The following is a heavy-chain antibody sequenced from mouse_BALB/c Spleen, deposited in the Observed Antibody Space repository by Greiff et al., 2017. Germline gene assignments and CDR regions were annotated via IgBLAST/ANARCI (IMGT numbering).Heavy chain of an antibody. CDR3: ALYGYDWYFDV. J-gene: IGHJ1*01. CDR1: GFTFSSFG. V-gene: IGHV5-17*02. D-gene: IGHD2-2*01. CDR2: ISSGSSTI. Sequence: EGQLVESGGGLVQPGGSRKLSCAASGFTFSSFGMHWVRQAPEKGLEWVAYISSGSSTIYYADTVKGRFTISRDNPKNTLFLQMTSLRSEDTAMYYCALYGYDWYFDVWGAGTTVTVSS.